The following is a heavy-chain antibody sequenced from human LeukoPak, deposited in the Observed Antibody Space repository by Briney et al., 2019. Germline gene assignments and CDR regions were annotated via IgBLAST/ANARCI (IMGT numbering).Heavy chain of an antibody. CDR2: INHSGST. V-gene: IGHV4-39*07. Sequence: SETLSLTCTVSGGSISSSSYYWSWIRQPPGKGLEWIGEINHSGSTNYNPSLKSRVTISVDTSKNQFSLKLSSVTAADTAVYYCARRYSSGWYWFDPWGQGTLVTVSS. J-gene: IGHJ5*02. CDR1: GGSISSSSYY. CDR3: ARRYSSGWYWFDP. D-gene: IGHD6-19*01.